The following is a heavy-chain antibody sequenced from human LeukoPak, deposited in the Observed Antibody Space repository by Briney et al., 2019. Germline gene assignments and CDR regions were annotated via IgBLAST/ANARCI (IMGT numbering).Heavy chain of an antibody. CDR3: ATNASGPSPYAMDV. CDR2: IHPGDSDT. J-gene: IGHJ6*02. Sequence: KFSCKASGGTFSSYAISWVRQMPGKGLESMGIIHPGDSDTRYGPSFQGQVTISADKSISTAYLQWSSLKASDTAIYYCATNASGPSPYAMDVWGQGTTVTVSS. CDR1: GGTFSSYA. D-gene: IGHD3-3*01. V-gene: IGHV5-51*01.